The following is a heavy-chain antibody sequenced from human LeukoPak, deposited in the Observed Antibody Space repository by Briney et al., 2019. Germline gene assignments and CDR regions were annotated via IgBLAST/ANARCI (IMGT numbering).Heavy chain of an antibody. J-gene: IGHJ4*02. CDR1: GFTFSSYW. V-gene: IGHV3-7*01. CDR3: ARLGGIAAAGTFDY. CDR2: IKQDGSEK. Sequence: GGSLRLSCAASGFTFSSYWMSWVRQAPGKGRGWVANIKQDGSEKYYVDSAKGRFTISRDNAKNSLYLQMNSLRAEDTAVYYCARLGGIAAAGTFDYWGQGTLVTVSS. D-gene: IGHD6-13*01.